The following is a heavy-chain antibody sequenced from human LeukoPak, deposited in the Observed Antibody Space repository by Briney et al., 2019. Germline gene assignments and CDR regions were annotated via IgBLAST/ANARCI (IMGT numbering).Heavy chain of an antibody. CDR3: AKRSPGTMVRGVIYDY. Sequence: GGSLRLSCAASGFTFSSYAMSWFRQAPGKGLEWVSAISGSGGSTYYADSVKGRFTISRDNSKNTLYLQMNSLRAEDTAVYYCAKRSPGTMVRGVIYDYWGQGTLVTVSS. J-gene: IGHJ4*02. V-gene: IGHV3-23*01. CDR2: ISGSGGST. D-gene: IGHD3-10*01. CDR1: GFTFSSYA.